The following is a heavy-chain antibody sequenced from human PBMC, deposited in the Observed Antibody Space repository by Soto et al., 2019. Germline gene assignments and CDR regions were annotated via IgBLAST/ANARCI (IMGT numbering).Heavy chain of an antibody. J-gene: IGHJ6*03. CDR3: ANIYVGELSSYYYYYMDV. CDR1: GGSISSRSYY. D-gene: IGHD3-16*02. V-gene: IGHV4-39*01. CDR2: IYYSGST. Sequence: QLQLQESGPGLVKSSETLSLTCTVSGGSISSRSYYWGWIRQPPGKGLEWIGTIYYSGSTFYNPSLHSRVTISVDTSKNLFSLKLSSMTDADTAVYYCANIYVGELSSYYYYYMDVWGKGTTVTVSS.